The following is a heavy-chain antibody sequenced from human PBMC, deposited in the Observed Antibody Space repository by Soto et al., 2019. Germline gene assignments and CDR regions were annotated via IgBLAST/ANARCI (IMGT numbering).Heavy chain of an antibody. Sequence: VQLVESGGGVVQPGRSLRLSCAASGFTFSSYGMHWVRQAPGKGLEWVAVIWYDGSNKYYADSMKGRFTISRDNSKNTLYLQMNSLRAEDTAVYYCARERNDFWSGYTYYYYYYMDVWGKGTTVTVSS. D-gene: IGHD3-3*01. J-gene: IGHJ6*03. V-gene: IGHV3-33*01. CDR2: IWYDGSNK. CDR1: GFTFSSYG. CDR3: ARERNDFWSGYTYYYYYYMDV.